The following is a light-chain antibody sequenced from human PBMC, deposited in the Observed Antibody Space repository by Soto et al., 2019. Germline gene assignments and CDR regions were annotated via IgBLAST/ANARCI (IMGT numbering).Light chain of an antibody. V-gene: IGKV3-20*01. CDR2: GAS. Sequence: EIVLTQSPCTLSLSPGERATLSCRASQSVSSNYLAWYRQKPGQAPRLLIYGASSRATGIPDRFSGSGSGTDFTLTISRLEPEDFAVYYCQQYGSSPRTFGQGTKVDIK. CDR3: QQYGSSPRT. J-gene: IGKJ1*01. CDR1: QSVSSNY.